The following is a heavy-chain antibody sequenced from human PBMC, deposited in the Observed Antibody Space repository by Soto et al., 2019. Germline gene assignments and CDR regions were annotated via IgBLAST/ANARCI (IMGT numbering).Heavy chain of an antibody. D-gene: IGHD3-3*01. CDR1: GYTFTSYA. CDR3: ARDPQNYDFWSGYYYGMDV. V-gene: IGHV1-3*01. J-gene: IGHJ6*02. CDR2: INAGNGNT. Sequence: ASVKVSCKASGYTFTSYAMHWVRQAPGQRLEWMGWINAGNGNTKYSQKFQGRVTITRDTSASTAYMELSSLRSEDTAVYYCARDPQNYDFWSGYYYGMDVWGQGTTVPVSS.